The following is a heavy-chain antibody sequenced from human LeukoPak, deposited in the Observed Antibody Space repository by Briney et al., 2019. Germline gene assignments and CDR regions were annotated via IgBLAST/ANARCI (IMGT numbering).Heavy chain of an antibody. CDR1: GGTFSSYA. V-gene: IGHV1-69*05. J-gene: IGHJ4*02. CDR2: IIPILGTA. CDR3: ARDLDYYFDY. Sequence: SVKVSCKASGGTFSSYAISWVRQAPGQGLEWMGGIIPILGTANYAQKFQGRVTITTDESTSTAYVELSSLRSEDTAVYYCARDLDYYFDYWGQGTLVTVSS. D-gene: IGHD3-9*01.